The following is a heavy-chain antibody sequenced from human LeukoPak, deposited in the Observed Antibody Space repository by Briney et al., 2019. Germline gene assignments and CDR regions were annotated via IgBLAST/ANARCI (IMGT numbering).Heavy chain of an antibody. CDR1: GASIRSYY. V-gene: IGHV4-59*01. CDR2: YSGST. J-gene: IGHJ4*02. Sequence: KPSETLSLTCTVSGASIRSYYWSWIRRPPGKGLEWIGYYSGSTSYNPSLKSRVTISVDTSKNQFSLTLSSVTAADTAVYYCARGRDRLAGRAWFYWGQGTLVTVSS. D-gene: IGHD3-10*01. CDR3: ARGRDRLAGRAWFY.